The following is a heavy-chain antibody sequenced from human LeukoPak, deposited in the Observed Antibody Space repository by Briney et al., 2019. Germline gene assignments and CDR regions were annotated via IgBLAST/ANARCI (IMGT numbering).Heavy chain of an antibody. CDR3: ASGAPWGFWFDP. J-gene: IGHJ5*02. Sequence: ASVKVSCMASRCTLTRYYMHWVRQAPGQGLEWMGIINPSGGSTSYAQTFRGSTTMTRDTSTSTVYMELSSLRSEDTAVYYCASGAPWGFWFDPWGQGTLVTVPS. D-gene: IGHD1-26*01. CDR1: RCTLTRYY. V-gene: IGHV1-46*01. CDR2: INPSGGST.